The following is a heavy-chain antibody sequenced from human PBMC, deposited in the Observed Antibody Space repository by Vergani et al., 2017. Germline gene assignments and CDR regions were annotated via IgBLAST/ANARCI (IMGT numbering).Heavy chain of an antibody. CDR3: AREAVAGYYYYGMDV. J-gene: IGHJ6*02. CDR1: GFTFSSYW. D-gene: IGHD6-19*01. CDR2: ISSSGTTI. V-gene: IGHV3-48*04. Sequence: EVQLVESGGGLVQPGGSLRLSCAASGFTFSSYWMSWVRQAPGKGLEWVSYISSSGTTIYYADSVKGRFTISRDNAKNSLYLQMNSLRAEDTAVYYCAREAVAGYYYYGMDVWGQGTTVTVSS.